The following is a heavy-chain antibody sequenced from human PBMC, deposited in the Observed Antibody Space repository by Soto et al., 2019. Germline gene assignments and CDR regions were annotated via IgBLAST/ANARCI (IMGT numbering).Heavy chain of an antibody. J-gene: IGHJ6*03. CDR2: IDDTGST. V-gene: IGHV4-59*01. Sequence: PSETLSLTCTVSGDSISSSYWNWIRQAPGKGLEWIGYIDDTGSTNYNPSLKSRVTLSVDPSNNQYSLKLSSVTAADTAVYYCARGVLEWLLRDSYYYYMDFWGKGTTVTVSS. D-gene: IGHD3-3*01. CDR1: GDSISSSY. CDR3: ARGVLEWLLRDSYYYYMDF.